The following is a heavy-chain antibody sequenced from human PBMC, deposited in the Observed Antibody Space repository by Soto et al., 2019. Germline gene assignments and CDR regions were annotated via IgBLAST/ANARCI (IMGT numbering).Heavy chain of an antibody. Sequence: DSVKGRFTISRDNSKNTLYLQMNSLRAEDTAVYYCAKSVYNWNDGFFDYWGQGTLVTVSA. D-gene: IGHD1-1*01. V-gene: IGHV3-30*02. J-gene: IGHJ4*02. CDR3: AKSVYNWNDGFFDY.